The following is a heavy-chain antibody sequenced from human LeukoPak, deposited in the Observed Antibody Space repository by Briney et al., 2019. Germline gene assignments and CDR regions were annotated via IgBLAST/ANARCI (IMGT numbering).Heavy chain of an antibody. V-gene: IGHV3-66*01. CDR3: ARTSQDREYYFDP. J-gene: IGHJ4*02. Sequence: GGSLRLSCAVSGFTVSTNYMTWVRQAPGKGLEWVSILYSGGSMYYADSVQGRFTISRDNSRNTLSLQMNSLRVEDTAVYYCARTSQDREYYFDPRGQGTLVTVSS. D-gene: IGHD2/OR15-2a*01. CDR1: GFTVSTNY. CDR2: LYSGGSM.